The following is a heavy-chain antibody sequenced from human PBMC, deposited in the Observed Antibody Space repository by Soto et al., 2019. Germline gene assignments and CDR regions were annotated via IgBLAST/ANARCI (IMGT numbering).Heavy chain of an antibody. J-gene: IGHJ6*02. CDR2: ISAYNGNT. CDR1: GYTFTSYG. Sequence: SVKISCKASGYTFTSYGISWVRQAPGQGLEWMGWISAYNGNTNYAQKLQGRVTMTTDTSTSTAYMELRSLRSDDTAVYYCARAVYYDFIDADRYDIDVCSQHATLTVS. V-gene: IGHV1-18*04. CDR3: ARAVYYDFIDADRYDIDV. D-gene: IGHD3-16*01.